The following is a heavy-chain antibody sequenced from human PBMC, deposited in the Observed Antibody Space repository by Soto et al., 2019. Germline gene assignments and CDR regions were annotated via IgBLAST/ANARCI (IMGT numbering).Heavy chain of an antibody. D-gene: IGHD3-22*01. J-gene: IGHJ3*02. CDR2: IIPIFGTA. CDR1: GGTFSSYA. Sequence: SVKVCCKASGGTFSSYAISWVRQAPGQGLEWMGGIIPIFGTANYAQKFQGRVTITADESTSTAYMELSSLRSEDTAVYYCATLLSGYYYDSSGYWYAFDIWGQGTMVTVSS. V-gene: IGHV1-69*13. CDR3: ATLLSGYYYDSSGYWYAFDI.